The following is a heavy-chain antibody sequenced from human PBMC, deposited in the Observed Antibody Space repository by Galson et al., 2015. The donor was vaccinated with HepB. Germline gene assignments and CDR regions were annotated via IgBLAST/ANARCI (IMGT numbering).Heavy chain of an antibody. CDR2: ISPYNGNT. CDR3: ARVYDSSLSRYDY. D-gene: IGHD3-22*01. J-gene: IGHJ4*02. Sequence: SVKVSCKAFGYTFTGYGITWVRQAPGQGLEWMGWISPYNGNTHYAQRLQGRVTMSTDTSTSTAYMELRSLRSDDAAAYYCARVYDSSLSRYDYWGQGTLVTVSS. CDR1: GYTFTGYG. V-gene: IGHV1-18*04.